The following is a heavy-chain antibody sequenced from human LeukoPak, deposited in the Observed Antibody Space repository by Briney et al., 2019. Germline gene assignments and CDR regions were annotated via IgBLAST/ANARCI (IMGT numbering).Heavy chain of an antibody. CDR2: INHSGST. CDR3: ARAYCSGGSCYYYYYHGMDV. V-gene: IGHV4-34*01. J-gene: IGHJ6*04. Sequence: SETLSLACAVYGGSFSGYYWSWIRQPPGKGLEWIGEINHSGSTNYNPSLKSRVTISVDTSKNQFSLKLSSVTAADTAVYYCARAYCSGGSCYYYYYHGMDVRGKGTTVTVSS. CDR1: GGSFSGYY. D-gene: IGHD2-15*01.